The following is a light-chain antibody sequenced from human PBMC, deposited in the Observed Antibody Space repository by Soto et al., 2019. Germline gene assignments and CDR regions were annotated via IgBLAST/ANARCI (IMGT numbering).Light chain of an antibody. Sequence: QSALTQPASVSGSPGQSVTISCTGTSSDVGGYNYVSWYQQHPGKAPKLMIYDVSNRPSGVSNRSSGSKSGNTASLTISGRQAEDEADYYCCSYTTSNTRQLVFGTGTKLTVL. CDR1: SSDVGGYNY. CDR3: CSYTTSNTRQLV. V-gene: IGLV2-14*01. CDR2: DVS. J-gene: IGLJ1*01.